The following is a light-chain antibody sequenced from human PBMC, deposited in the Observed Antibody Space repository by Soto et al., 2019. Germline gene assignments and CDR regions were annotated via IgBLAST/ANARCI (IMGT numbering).Light chain of an antibody. Sequence: DIQLTQSPSFLSASVGDRVTITCRASQGISTYLAWYLQRPGKAPKLLIYGASTLQSGVPSRFSGSGSGTEFTLPISSLQPEDFGTYYCQQLNSAWYAFGQGTKLEIK. V-gene: IGKV1-9*01. CDR3: QQLNSAWYA. CDR1: QGISTY. J-gene: IGKJ2*01. CDR2: GAS.